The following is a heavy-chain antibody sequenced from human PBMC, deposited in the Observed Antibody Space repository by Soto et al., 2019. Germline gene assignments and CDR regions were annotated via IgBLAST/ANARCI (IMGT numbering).Heavy chain of an antibody. D-gene: IGHD6-13*01. Sequence: GGELSLSWAPSGCTLGTNDMSWVRQAPGTGMEWVSVIYSGGSTYYADSVKGRFTISRDNPKNTLYLQMNSLRAEDTAVYYAAIDLGIAAREAFEICGERIMVIV. J-gene: IGHJ3*02. CDR3: AIDLGIAAREAFEI. CDR2: IYSGGST. CDR1: GCTLGTND. V-gene: IGHV3-53*01.